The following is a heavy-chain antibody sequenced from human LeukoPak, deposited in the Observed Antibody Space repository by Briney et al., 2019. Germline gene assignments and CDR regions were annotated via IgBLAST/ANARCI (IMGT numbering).Heavy chain of an antibody. J-gene: IGHJ4*02. CDR3: ARDWGIAAATPYYFDH. V-gene: IGHV4-61*09. D-gene: IGHD6-13*01. CDR1: VGSISTGNYY. CDR2: IYMSGST. Sequence: SQTLSLTCSVFVGSISTGNYYYSWIRQSAGKGMEWIGNIYMSGSTRYNPSLMSRVAMSVDTSKNQCSLKISSATAADTAVYYCARDWGIAAATPYYFDHWGQGIQVTVSS.